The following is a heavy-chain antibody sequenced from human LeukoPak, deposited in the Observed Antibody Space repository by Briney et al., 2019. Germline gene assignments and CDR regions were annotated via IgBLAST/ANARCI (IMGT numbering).Heavy chain of an antibody. J-gene: IGHJ5*02. CDR3: ARGQGATVPQVGKNWFDP. CDR1: IDSFSNYH. D-gene: IGHD1-26*01. Sequence: SETLSLTCAVYIDSFSNYHWNWIRQTPSKGLKWIGEVNEVGGTNNNPSLRNRVILSVDTSKNQFFLKLISVTVADTAVYYCARGQGATVPQVGKNWFDPWGQGTRVTVSS. CDR2: VNEVGGT. V-gene: IGHV4-34*01.